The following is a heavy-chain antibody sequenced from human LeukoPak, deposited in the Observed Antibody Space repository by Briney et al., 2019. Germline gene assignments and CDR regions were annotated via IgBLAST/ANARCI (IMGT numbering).Heavy chain of an antibody. Sequence: SETLSLTCTVSGGSISSHYWSWIRQPPGKGLEWIGYIYYSGSTNYNPSLKSRVTISVDTSKNQFSLKLSSVTAADTAVYYCARGITTPDYWGQGTLVTVSS. CDR1: GGSISSHY. V-gene: IGHV4-59*11. CDR2: IYYSGST. J-gene: IGHJ4*02. D-gene: IGHD3-10*01. CDR3: ARGITTPDY.